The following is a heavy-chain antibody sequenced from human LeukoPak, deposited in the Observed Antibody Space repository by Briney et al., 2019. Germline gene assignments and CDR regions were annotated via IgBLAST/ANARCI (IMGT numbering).Heavy chain of an antibody. CDR2: LYHSDSA. V-gene: IGHV4-38-2*01. CDR3: ARQHDSYYYYYIDV. CDR1: GFSISNGYY. J-gene: IGHJ6*03. Sequence: SETLSLTCVVSGFSISNGYYWVWIRQPPGRGLEWIGSLYHSDSAYYNTSLRSRVSMSVDMSKNQSSLTLSFVTAADTAVYYCARQHDSYYYYYIDVWGSGTTVTVSS.